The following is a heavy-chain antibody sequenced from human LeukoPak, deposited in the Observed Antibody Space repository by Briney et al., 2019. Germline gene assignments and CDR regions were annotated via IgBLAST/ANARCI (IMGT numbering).Heavy chain of an antibody. Sequence: PGGPLRLSCSASGFTFSRYSMHWVRQVPGKGLDYVSHISTTGGNTYYADSVKGRFTISRDNSKNTLFLQMTSLRAEDTAVYYCVKDQLPGSGSYYGVGGSWGQGTLVTVSS. CDR2: ISTTGGNT. J-gene: IGHJ5*02. V-gene: IGHV3-64D*06. CDR1: GFTFSRYS. D-gene: IGHD3-10*01. CDR3: VKDQLPGSGSYYGVGGS.